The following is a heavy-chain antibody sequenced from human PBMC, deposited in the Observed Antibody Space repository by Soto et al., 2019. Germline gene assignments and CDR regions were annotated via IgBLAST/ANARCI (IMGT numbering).Heavy chain of an antibody. CDR1: GGTSSSYA. J-gene: IGHJ4*02. CDR3: ARERSYLYDSSGYFDY. D-gene: IGHD3-22*01. V-gene: IGHV1-69*13. Sequence: GASVKVSCKASGGTSSSYAMSWVRQAPGQGLEWMGGIIPIFGTANYAQKFQGRVTITADESTSTAYMELSSLRSEDTAVYYCARERSYLYDSSGYFDYWGQGTLVTVSS. CDR2: IIPIFGTA.